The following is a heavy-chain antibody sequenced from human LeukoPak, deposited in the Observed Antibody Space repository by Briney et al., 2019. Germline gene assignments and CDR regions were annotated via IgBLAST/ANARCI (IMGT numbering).Heavy chain of an antibody. Sequence: SETLSLTCTVSGGSISSGGYYWSWIRQHPGKGPEWIGYIYYSGSTYYNPSLKSRVTISVDTSKNQFSLKLSSVTAADTAVYYCAGSSGYYYLFDYWGQGTLVTVSS. CDR1: GGSISSGGYY. D-gene: IGHD3-22*01. CDR3: AGSSGYYYLFDY. CDR2: IYYSGST. V-gene: IGHV4-31*03. J-gene: IGHJ4*02.